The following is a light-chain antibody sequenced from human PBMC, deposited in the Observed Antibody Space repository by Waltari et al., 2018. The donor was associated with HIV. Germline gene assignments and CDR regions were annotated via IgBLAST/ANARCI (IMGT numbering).Light chain of an antibody. Sequence: QSVLTQPPSASGTPGQRVTVSCSGSRANIGSNYVYWYQQLPGTAPKLLIYRNYQRPSGVPDRFSGSKPGTSASLAISGLRSEDEADYYCAAWDGSLSNYVFGTGTKVTVL. CDR3: AAWDGSLSNYV. J-gene: IGLJ1*01. CDR1: RANIGSNY. V-gene: IGLV1-47*01. CDR2: RNY.